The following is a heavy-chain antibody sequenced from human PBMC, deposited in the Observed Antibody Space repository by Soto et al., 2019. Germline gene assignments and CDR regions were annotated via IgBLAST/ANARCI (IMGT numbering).Heavy chain of an antibody. Sequence: QVQLVQSGAEVKKPGASVKVSCKASGYTFTSYGISWVRQAPGQGLEWMGWISAYNGNTNYAQKLQGRVTMTTDTYTSPAYMELRCLRSDETAVYYCARLAYGDQYYFDYWGQGTLVTVSS. CDR1: GYTFTSYG. CDR3: ARLAYGDQYYFDY. J-gene: IGHJ4*02. D-gene: IGHD4-17*01. CDR2: ISAYNGNT. V-gene: IGHV1-18*01.